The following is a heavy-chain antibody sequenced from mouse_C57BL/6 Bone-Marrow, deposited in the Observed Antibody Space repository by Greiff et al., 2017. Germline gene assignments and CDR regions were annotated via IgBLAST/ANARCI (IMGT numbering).Heavy chain of an antibody. Sequence: QVQLQQSGAELAKPGASVKLSCKASGYTFTSYWMHWVKQRPGQGLEWIGYINPSSGYTKYNQKFKDKATLTADKSSSTAYMQLSSLTYEDSAVYYCASPSLSWYFDVWGTGTTVTFSS. CDR1: GYTFTSYW. D-gene: IGHD6-5*01. J-gene: IGHJ1*03. CDR2: INPSSGYT. CDR3: ASPSLSWYFDV. V-gene: IGHV1-7*01.